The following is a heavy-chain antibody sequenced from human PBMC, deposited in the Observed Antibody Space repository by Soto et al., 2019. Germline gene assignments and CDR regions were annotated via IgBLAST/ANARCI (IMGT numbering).Heavy chain of an antibody. CDR3: VRQGIDYLHGLVDV. J-gene: IGHJ6*02. CDR2: VYYTGGT. V-gene: IGHV4-59*08. Sequence: QVHVQQSGPGLVKPSETLSLSCTVSSGPSSSHNWGWIRQPPGRGLELIGYVYYTGGTSYNPSLKGRLTISADTSTNHISLTLSSVTAADTAVYYCVRQGIDYLHGLVDVWGQGTTVSVSS. CDR1: SGPSSSHN. D-gene: IGHD1-26*01.